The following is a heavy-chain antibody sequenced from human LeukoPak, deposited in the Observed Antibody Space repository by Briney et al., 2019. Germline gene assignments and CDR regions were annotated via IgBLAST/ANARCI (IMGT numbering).Heavy chain of an antibody. D-gene: IGHD6-13*01. J-gene: IGHJ6*03. CDR3: ARAIAGYYYMDV. CDR2: IGTAGDT. V-gene: IGHV3-13*01. CDR1: GFTFSSYD. Sequence: PGGSLRLSCAASGFTFSSYDMHWVRQATGKGLEWVSAIGTAGDTYYPGSVKGRFTISRENAKNSLYLQMNSLRAGDTAEYYCARAIAGYYYMDVWGKGTTVTVSS.